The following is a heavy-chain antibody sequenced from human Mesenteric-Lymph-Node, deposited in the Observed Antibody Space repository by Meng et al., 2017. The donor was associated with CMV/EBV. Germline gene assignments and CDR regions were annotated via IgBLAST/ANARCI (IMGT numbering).Heavy chain of an antibody. CDR1: GFSFQSYD. CDR2: INWNGDRT. Sequence: GESLKISCAASGFSFQSYDVYWVRQAPGKGLEWVSGINWNGDRTVYGDSVKGRFTISRDNAKKSLYLQMNSVRSEDTALYFCVRDKNPGSFDIWGQGTMVTVSS. J-gene: IGHJ3*02. CDR3: VRDKNPGSFDI. V-gene: IGHV3-20*04.